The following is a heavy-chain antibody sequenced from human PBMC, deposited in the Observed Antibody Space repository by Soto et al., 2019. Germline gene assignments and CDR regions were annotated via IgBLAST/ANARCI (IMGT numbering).Heavy chain of an antibody. V-gene: IGHV4-4*02. CDR2: IYRSGST. CDR3: ARRYCGSATCYGYFHH. D-gene: IGHD2-2*01. J-gene: IGHJ1*01. CDR1: GGSISSSNW. Sequence: SETLSLTCAVSGGSISSSNWWSWVRQPPGKGLEWIGEIYRSGSTNYNPSLKSRVTISVDKSKNQFSLKLTSVTAADTAMYYCARRYCGSATCYGYFHHWGQGTLVTVSS.